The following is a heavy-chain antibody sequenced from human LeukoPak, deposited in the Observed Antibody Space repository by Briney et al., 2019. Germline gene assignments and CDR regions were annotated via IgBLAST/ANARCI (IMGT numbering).Heavy chain of an antibody. Sequence: ASETPSLTCAVYGGSFSGYYWSWIRQPPGKGLEWIGEINHSGSTNYNPSLKSRVTISADTSKNQFSLKLSSVTAADTAVYYCARGRDGYNYYYYYYMDVWGKGTTVTVSS. V-gene: IGHV4-34*01. CDR1: GGSFSGYY. D-gene: IGHD5-24*01. CDR2: INHSGST. CDR3: ARGRDGYNYYYYYYMDV. J-gene: IGHJ6*03.